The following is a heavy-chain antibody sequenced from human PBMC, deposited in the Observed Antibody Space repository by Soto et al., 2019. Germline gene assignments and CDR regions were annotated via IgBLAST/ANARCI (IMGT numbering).Heavy chain of an antibody. CDR1: GCTLHNAW. D-gene: IGHD3-10*01. J-gene: IGHJ4*02. V-gene: IGHV3-15*01. CDR3: STLGLRGVIHF. CDR2: VTSRTEGATS. Sequence: EVLLVESGGGLVKPGGSLRLSCAGSGCTLHNAWMNWVRQAPGKGLEWVGRVTSRTEGATSHYAAPVKDRFIISRDDSTDTLHLQMTSLRTEDTAVYYCSTLGLRGVIHFWGQGTLVTVSS.